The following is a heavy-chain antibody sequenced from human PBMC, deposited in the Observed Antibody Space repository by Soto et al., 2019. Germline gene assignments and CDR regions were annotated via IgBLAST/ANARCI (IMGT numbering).Heavy chain of an antibody. V-gene: IGHV3-30*18. CDR1: GFTFSNFG. D-gene: IGHD2-15*01. CDR3: VKGSEVARQELDH. Sequence: ESVGGVVQPGRSPRLSCAASGFTFSNFGMHWVRQAPGKGLERVAAISSDGGDKYYSQSVKDRFTISRDNSKNTLFLQMNSLRVEDTAVYYCVKGSEVARQELDHWGQGILVTVSS. J-gene: IGHJ4*02. CDR2: ISSDGGDK.